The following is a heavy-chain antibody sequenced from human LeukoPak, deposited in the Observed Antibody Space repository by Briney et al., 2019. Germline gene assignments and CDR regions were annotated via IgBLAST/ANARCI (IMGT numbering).Heavy chain of an antibody. Sequence: SETLSLTCTVSGGSISSYYWSWIRQPPGKGLEWIGYIYYSGSTYYNPSPKSRVTISVDTSKNQFSLKLSSVTAADTAVYYCAREDSGYDSMTNYFDYWGQGTLVTVSS. J-gene: IGHJ4*02. CDR1: GGSISSYY. V-gene: IGHV4-59*06. CDR3: AREDSGYDSMTNYFDY. CDR2: IYYSGST. D-gene: IGHD5-12*01.